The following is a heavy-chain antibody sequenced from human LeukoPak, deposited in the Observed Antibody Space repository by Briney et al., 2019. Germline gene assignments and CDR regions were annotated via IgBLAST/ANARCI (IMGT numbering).Heavy chain of an antibody. CDR1: GDTVSTNSAT. CDR3: ATRGSGWSFDK. D-gene: IGHD6-19*01. V-gene: IGHV6-1*01. Sequence: SQTLSLTCAISGDTVSTNSATWNWLRQAPSRGLEWLGGTYYGSKSYNNYAASAKSRITITPDTSKNQSSLPLSSVTPEDTAVYYCATRGSGWSFDKWGQGTPVTVSS. CDR2: TYYGSKSYN. J-gene: IGHJ4*02.